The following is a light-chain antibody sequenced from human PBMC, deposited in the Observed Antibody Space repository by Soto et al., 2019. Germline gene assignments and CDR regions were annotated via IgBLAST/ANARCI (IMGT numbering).Light chain of an antibody. CDR1: QSVGSN. CDR3: QQYNNWHLIS. Sequence: EIVITQAPGTIYVSPGERATLSCRASQSVGSNLAWYQQKRGQALRLLIYGASTRATGIPARFSGSGSGTEFTLTISSLQSEDFAVYYCQQYNNWHLISFGQGTRLEIK. J-gene: IGKJ5*01. V-gene: IGKV3-15*01. CDR2: GAS.